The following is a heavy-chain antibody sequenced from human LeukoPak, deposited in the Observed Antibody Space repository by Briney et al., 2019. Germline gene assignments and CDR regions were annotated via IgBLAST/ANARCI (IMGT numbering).Heavy chain of an antibody. Sequence: PGGSLRLSCAASGFTFSNSAXXXXRXAPGKGXXXMTFIXXDGSSKYYADXXXXXFTISRDNSKNTLYLEMSSLGLQDTAVYYCTEERDRDGYFRYWGQGTLVTVSS. CDR3: TEERDRDGYFRY. CDR2: IXXDGSSK. D-gene: IGHD2-8*01. J-gene: IGHJ4*02. CDR1: GFTFSNSA. V-gene: IGHV3-30*02.